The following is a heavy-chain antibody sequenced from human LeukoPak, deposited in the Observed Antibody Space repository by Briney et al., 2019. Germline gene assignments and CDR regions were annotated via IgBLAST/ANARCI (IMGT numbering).Heavy chain of an antibody. CDR1: GFWFSNYG. CDR3: AKRDWPYFFDY. Sequence: GGSLRLSCAASGFWFSNYGMNWVRQAPGKGLEWVSVISGNGAETFYADSVKGRFTVFRDNSKNTLYLQMNSLRAADTAVYYCAKRDWPYFFDYWGQGTPVTVSS. V-gene: IGHV3-23*01. D-gene: IGHD3/OR15-3a*01. J-gene: IGHJ4*02. CDR2: ISGNGAET.